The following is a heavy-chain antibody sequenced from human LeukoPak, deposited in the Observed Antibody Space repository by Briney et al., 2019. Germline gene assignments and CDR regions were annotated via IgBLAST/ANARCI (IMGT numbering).Heavy chain of an antibody. V-gene: IGHV4-38-2*02. J-gene: IGHJ3*02. CDR3: ARAPYSYGPGGNAFDI. D-gene: IGHD5-18*01. CDR2: IYHSGST. Sequence: SETLSLTCTVSGYSISSGYYWGWLRQPPGEGLEWIGSIYHSGSTYYNPSLKSRVTISVDTSKNQFSLKLSSVTAADTAVYYCARAPYSYGPGGNAFDIWGQGTMVTVSS. CDR1: GYSISSGYY.